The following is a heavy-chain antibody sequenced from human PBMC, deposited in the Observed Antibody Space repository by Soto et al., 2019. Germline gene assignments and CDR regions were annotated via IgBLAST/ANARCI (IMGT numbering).Heavy chain of an antibody. V-gene: IGHV3-74*03. CDR1: GLTFRSYW. J-gene: IGHJ4*02. CDR2: INTDGSVA. CDR3: ARESPFDY. Sequence: PGGSLRLSCAASGLTFRSYWMHWVRQAPGKGLVWVSRINTDGSVAMYVDSVKGRFTISRDNAKNSLYLQMSSLRAEDTAVYYCARESPFDYWGQGTLVTVSS.